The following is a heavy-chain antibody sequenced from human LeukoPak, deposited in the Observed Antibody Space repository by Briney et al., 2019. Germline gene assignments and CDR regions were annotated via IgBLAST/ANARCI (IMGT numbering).Heavy chain of an antibody. J-gene: IGHJ5*02. Sequence: ASVKVSCKASGYTLTSYDINWVRQATGQGLEWMGWMNPNSGNTGYAQKFQGRVTITRNTSISTAYMELSSLRSEDTAVYYCARGSNLARGGNWFDPWGQGTLVTVSS. CDR3: ARGSNLARGGNWFDP. D-gene: IGHD3-10*01. V-gene: IGHV1-8*03. CDR2: MNPNSGNT. CDR1: GYTLTSYD.